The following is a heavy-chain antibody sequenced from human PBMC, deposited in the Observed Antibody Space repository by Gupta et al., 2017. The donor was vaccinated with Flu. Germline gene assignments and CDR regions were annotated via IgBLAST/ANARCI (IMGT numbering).Heavy chain of an antibody. J-gene: IGHJ6*02. CDR2: ISWDGRSK. CDR3: AKDMRKGSHYYAVDV. D-gene: IGHD3-10*01. V-gene: IGHV3-43*01. Sequence: EMELVESGGLEVQPGGSLRLSCAASGFTLDDYTMHWVRQVPGKGLEWVSLISWDGRSKFYADSGKGRFAISRDDSRNALYLQMNSLKTEDTALYYCAKDMRKGSHYYAVDVWGQGTTVTVSS. CDR1: GFTLDDYT.